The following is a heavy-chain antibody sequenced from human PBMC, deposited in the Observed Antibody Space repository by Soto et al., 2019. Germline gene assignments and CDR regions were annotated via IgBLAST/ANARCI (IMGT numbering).Heavy chain of an antibody. CDR2: ISYDGSNK. D-gene: IGHD3-9*01. V-gene: IGHV3-30*18. Sequence: GGSLRLSCAASGFTFSSYGMHWVRQAPGKGLEWVAVISYDGSNKYYADSEKGRFTISRDNSKNTLYLQMNSLRAEDTAVYYCAKAAFDYDILTGYFDYWGQGTLVTVSS. CDR1: GFTFSSYG. CDR3: AKAAFDYDILTGYFDY. J-gene: IGHJ4*02.